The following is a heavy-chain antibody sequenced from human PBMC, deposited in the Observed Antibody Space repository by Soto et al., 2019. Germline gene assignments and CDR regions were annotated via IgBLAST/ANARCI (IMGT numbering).Heavy chain of an antibody. V-gene: IGHV4-59*08. CDR2: IYYSGST. J-gene: IGHJ4*02. CDR3: ATSRGRF. Sequence: QVQLQESGPGLVKPSETLSLTCTVSGGSISSYYWSWIRQPPGKGLEWIGYIYYSGSTNHNPSLKSRVTISVDTSKNQFSLKLSSVTAADTAVYYCATSRGRFWGQGTLVTVSS. D-gene: IGHD4-17*01. CDR1: GGSISSYY.